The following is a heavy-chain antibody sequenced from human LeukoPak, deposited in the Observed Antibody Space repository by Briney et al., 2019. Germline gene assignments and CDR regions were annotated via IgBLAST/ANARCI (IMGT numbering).Heavy chain of an antibody. CDR3: ATFRREWDPPHYYFDS. V-gene: IGHV1-2*04. CDR2: INPNSGGT. Sequence: ASVKVSCKASGYTFINYYIYWVRQAPGQGLEWMGWINPNSGGTKYAQKFQGWITMARDTSLSTAYMELTRLRSDDTAVYYCATFRREWDPPHYYFDSWGQGTLVTVSS. J-gene: IGHJ4*02. D-gene: IGHD1-26*01. CDR1: GYTFINYY.